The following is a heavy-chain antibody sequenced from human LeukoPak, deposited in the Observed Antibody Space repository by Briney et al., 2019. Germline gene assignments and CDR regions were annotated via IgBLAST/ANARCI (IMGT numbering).Heavy chain of an antibody. CDR1: RFTFSSYG. Sequence: GGSLRLSCAASRFTFSSYGMHWVRQAPGKGLQWVAFIRYDGSNKYYADSVKGRFTISRDNSKNTLYLQMNSWRAEDTSVYYCRTYYYDGSGYSDAFDIWGQGTMVTVSS. V-gene: IGHV3-30*02. J-gene: IGHJ3*02. CDR2: IRYDGSNK. D-gene: IGHD3-22*01. CDR3: RTYYYDGSGYSDAFDI.